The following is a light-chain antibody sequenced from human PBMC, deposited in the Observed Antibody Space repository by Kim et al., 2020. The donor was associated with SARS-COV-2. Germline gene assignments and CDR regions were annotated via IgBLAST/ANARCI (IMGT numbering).Light chain of an antibody. J-gene: IGKJ1*01. Sequence: LSASVGDRVTITCRASKSISSWLAWYQQKPGKAPKLLIYKASSLESGVPSRFSGSGSGTEFTLTISSLQPDDFATYYCQQYNSWTFGQGTKVVIK. CDR3: QQYNSWT. V-gene: IGKV1-5*03. CDR2: KAS. CDR1: KSISSW.